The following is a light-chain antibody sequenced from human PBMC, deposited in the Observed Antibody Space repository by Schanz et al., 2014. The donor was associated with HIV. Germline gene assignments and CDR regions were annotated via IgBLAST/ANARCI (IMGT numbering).Light chain of an antibody. CDR3: TSYTANRTVA. CDR1: SSNIGSNT. Sequence: SVLTQPPSASGTPGQRVTISCSGSSSNIGSNTVNRYQQLPGMAPKLLIYSNDQRPSGVPDRFSGSKSANTASLAISGLQADDEGDYYCTSYTANRTVAFGGGTKLTVL. CDR2: SND. J-gene: IGLJ3*02. V-gene: IGLV1-44*01.